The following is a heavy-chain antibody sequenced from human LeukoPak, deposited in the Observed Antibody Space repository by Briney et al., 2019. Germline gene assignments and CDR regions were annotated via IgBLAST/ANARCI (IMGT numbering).Heavy chain of an antibody. V-gene: IGHV4-39*01. D-gene: IGHD3-22*01. CDR2: IYYSGST. J-gene: IGHJ3*02. Sequence: SETLSLTCTVSGGSISSSSYYWGWIRQPPGKGLEWIGSIYYSGSTYYNPSLKSRVTISVDTSKNQFSLKLSSVTAADTAVYYCAICTMIVVEAFDIWGQGTMVTVSS. CDR3: AICTMIVVEAFDI. CDR1: GGSISSSSYY.